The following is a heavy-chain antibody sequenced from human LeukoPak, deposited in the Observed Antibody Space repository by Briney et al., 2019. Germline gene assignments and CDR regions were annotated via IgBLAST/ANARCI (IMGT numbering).Heavy chain of an antibody. CDR3: ATEANTAMTT. J-gene: IGHJ5*02. D-gene: IGHD5-18*01. CDR1: GFTLSRYW. Sequence: PGGSLRLSCAVSGFTLSRYWMHWVRQAPGKGLVWVARINSDETSTSYAASVKGRFTISRDNAKNTLYLQMKSLRAEDTAVYYCATEANTAMTTWGQGTLVTVSS. CDR2: INSDETST. V-gene: IGHV3-74*01.